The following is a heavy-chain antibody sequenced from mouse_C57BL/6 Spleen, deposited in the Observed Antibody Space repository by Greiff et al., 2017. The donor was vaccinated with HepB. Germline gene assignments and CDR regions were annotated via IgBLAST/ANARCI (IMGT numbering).Heavy chain of an antibody. D-gene: IGHD1-1*01. CDR2: INPNYGTT. J-gene: IGHJ1*03. CDR1: GYSFTDYN. CDR3: ARANYYGSSYWYFDV. V-gene: IGHV1-39*01. Sequence: VQLKESGPELVKPGASVKISCKASGYSFTDYNMNWVKQSNGKSLEWIGVINPNYGTTSYNQKFKGKATLTVDQSSSTAYMQLNSLTSEDSAVYYCARANYYGSSYWYFDVWGTGTTVTVSS.